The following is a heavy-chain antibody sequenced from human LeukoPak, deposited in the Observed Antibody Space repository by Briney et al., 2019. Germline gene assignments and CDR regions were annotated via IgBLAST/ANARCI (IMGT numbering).Heavy chain of an antibody. J-gene: IGHJ5*02. Sequence: SETLSLTYAVYGGPYSHNYWTWIRQPPGRGLEWIGDVSQSAHNTNHSPYLKGHVTLYLGSAKEQFSMRLSAVTAADTGIFYWARVPDITARPCDTWGRGTLVIVSS. V-gene: IGHV4-34*01. CDR1: GGPYSHNY. CDR2: VSQSAHNT. D-gene: IGHD1-1*01. CDR3: ARVPDITARPCDT.